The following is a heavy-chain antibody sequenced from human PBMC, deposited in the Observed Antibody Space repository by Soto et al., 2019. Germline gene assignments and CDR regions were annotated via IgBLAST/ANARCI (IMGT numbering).Heavy chain of an antibody. D-gene: IGHD3-22*01. Sequence: QVQLQVSGPGLVKPSGTLSLTCAVSGVSLTTNNWWTWVRQSPGKGLEWLGEISHTGNTNYHPPLQTRATISIDKSINHFSLRLTSVTAADTAVYYCAKVTFYYETNAHPNYVDYWAQGTLVTVSS. CDR2: ISHTGNT. V-gene: IGHV4-4*02. CDR1: GVSLTTNNW. CDR3: AKVTFYYETNAHPNYVDY. J-gene: IGHJ4*02.